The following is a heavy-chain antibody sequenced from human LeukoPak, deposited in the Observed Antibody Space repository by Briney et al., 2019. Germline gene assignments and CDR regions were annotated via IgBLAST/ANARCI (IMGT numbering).Heavy chain of an antibody. D-gene: IGHD3-9*01. Sequence: GGSRRLSCAASGFTFSSYEMNWVRQAPGKGLEWVSYISSSGSTIYHADSVKGRFTISRDNAKNSLYLQMTSLRAEDTAVYYCAGDFDWSIWGQGTLVTVSS. CDR3: AGDFDWSI. CDR2: ISSSGSTI. V-gene: IGHV3-48*03. J-gene: IGHJ4*02. CDR1: GFTFSSYE.